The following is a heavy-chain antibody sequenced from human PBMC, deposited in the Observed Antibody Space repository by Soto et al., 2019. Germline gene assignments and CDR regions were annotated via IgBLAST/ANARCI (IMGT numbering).Heavy chain of an antibody. V-gene: IGHV4-30-4*01. CDR2: SYSSGST. CDR1: GGSITSGDYY. Sequence: QVQLQESGPGLVKPSQTLSLTCTVSGGSITSGDYYWTWIRQTPGKGLEWIGYSYSSGSTRYNPSLESRVTISVDTSKNQFSLKLSSVTAADTAVYYCARAPHEVPAGGYGMDVWGQGTTVTVSS. CDR3: ARAPHEVPAGGYGMDV. J-gene: IGHJ6*02. D-gene: IGHD2-2*01.